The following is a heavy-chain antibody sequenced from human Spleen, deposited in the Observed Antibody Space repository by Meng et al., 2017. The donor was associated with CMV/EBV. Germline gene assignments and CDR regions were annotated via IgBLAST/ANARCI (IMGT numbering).Heavy chain of an antibody. CDR2: IYPGDSDT. V-gene: IGHV5-51*01. CDR1: GYSFTSYW. Sequence: KVSCKGSGYSFTSYWIGWVRQMPGKGLEWMGIIYPGDSDTRYSPSFQGQVTISADKSISTAYLQWSSLKASDTAMYYCARSELGYDFWSGPYYYYGMDVWGQGTTVTVSS. D-gene: IGHD3-3*01. J-gene: IGHJ6*02. CDR3: ARSELGYDFWSGPYYYYGMDV.